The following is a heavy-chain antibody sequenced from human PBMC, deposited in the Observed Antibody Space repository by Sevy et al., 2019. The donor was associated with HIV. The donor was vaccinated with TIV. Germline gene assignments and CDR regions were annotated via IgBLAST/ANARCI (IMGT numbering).Heavy chain of an antibody. CDR2: IKQDGSEK. CDR3: ARGDYYDSRGYYCRY. D-gene: IGHD3-22*01. J-gene: IGHJ4*02. V-gene: IGHV3-7*03. Sequence: GGSLRLSCAASGFTFSNYWMTWVRQVPGKGLEWVANIKQDGSEKYCVDSVKGRFTISRDNAKNSLYLQMNSLRAEDTAVYYCARGDYYDSRGYYCRYWDQGTLVTVSS. CDR1: GFTFSNYW.